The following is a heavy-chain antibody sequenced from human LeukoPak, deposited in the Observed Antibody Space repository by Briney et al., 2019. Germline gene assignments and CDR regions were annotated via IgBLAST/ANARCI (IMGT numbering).Heavy chain of an antibody. CDR2: ISSSSSYI. D-gene: IGHD3-10*01. Sequence: GGSLRLSCAASGFTFSSYSMNWVRQAPGKGLEWVSSISSSSSYIYYADSVKGRFTISRGNAKNSLYLQMNSLRAEGTAVYYCAGSRRNYGSGSYNRPFDPWGQGTLVTVSS. V-gene: IGHV3-21*01. CDR1: GFTFSSYS. J-gene: IGHJ5*02. CDR3: AGSRRNYGSGSYNRPFDP.